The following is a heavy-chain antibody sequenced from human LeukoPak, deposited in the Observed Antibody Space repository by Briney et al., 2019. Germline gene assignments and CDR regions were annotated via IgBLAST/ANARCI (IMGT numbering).Heavy chain of an antibody. V-gene: IGHV4-59*12. J-gene: IGHJ4*02. D-gene: IGHD3-22*01. CDR3: ARPLSPYTSGPLDY. CDR2: ISYTGNA. CDR1: GGSISSYY. Sequence: SETLSLTCTVSGGSISSYYWSWIRQPPGKGLEWIGYISYTGNANYNPSLRSRVTISVGASKNQFSLKRSSVTAADTAVYYCARPLSPYTSGPLDYWGQGTLVTVSS.